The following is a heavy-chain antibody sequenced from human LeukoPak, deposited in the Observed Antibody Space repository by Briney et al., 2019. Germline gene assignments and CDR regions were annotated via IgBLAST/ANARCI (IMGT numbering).Heavy chain of an antibody. Sequence: SETLSLTCTVSGGSISSSSYYWGWIRQPPGKGLEWIGSIYYSGSTYYSPSLKSRVTISVDTSKNQFSLKLSSVTAADTAVYYCARASHFGDCSSTSCYTGWSGFPLEFDYWGQGTLVTVSS. CDR2: IYYSGST. D-gene: IGHD2-2*02. CDR1: GGSISSSSYY. CDR3: ARASHFGDCSSTSCYTGWSGFPLEFDY. J-gene: IGHJ4*02. V-gene: IGHV4-39*07.